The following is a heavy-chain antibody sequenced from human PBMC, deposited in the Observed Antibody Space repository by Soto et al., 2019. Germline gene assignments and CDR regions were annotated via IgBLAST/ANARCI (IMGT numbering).Heavy chain of an antibody. Sequence: QVQLVQSGAEVKKPGSSVKVSCKASGGTFSSYTISWVRQAPGQGLEWMGGIIPIFGTENYAQKFQGRVTITADEATSTAYMELSSLTSEDTAVYYGARGGVHLWLLSYWGQGTLVTVSS. D-gene: IGHD5-18*01. CDR2: IIPIFGTE. V-gene: IGHV1-69*01. CDR3: ARGGVHLWLLSY. J-gene: IGHJ4*02. CDR1: GGTFSSYT.